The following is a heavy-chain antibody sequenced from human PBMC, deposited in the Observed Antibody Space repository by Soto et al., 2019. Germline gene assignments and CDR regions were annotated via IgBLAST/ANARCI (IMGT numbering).Heavy chain of an antibody. D-gene: IGHD7-27*01. V-gene: IGHV4-59*01. CDR1: GGSISSYY. CDR2: IYYSGST. Sequence: SETLSLTCTVSGGSISSYYWSWIRQPPGKGLEWIGYIYYSGSTNYNPSLKSRVTISVDTSKNQFSLKLSSVTAADTAVYYCARSPNTYYYYYGMDVWGQGTTVTVSS. CDR3: ARSPNTYYYYYGMDV. J-gene: IGHJ6*02.